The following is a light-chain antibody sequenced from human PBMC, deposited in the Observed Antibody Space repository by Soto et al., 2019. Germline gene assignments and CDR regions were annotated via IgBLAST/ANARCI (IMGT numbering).Light chain of an antibody. CDR1: EDISSC. Sequence: IRFTHAPSSLSASVGDRVTCTCRASEDISSCLVWYQQKPGAAPKLLIYAASALHSGVPSRFSGSGSGTEFTLTISSLQPEDFATYFCQQHNDYPITFGQGTRLEIK. CDR2: AAS. J-gene: IGKJ5*01. CDR3: QQHNDYPIT. V-gene: IGKV1-9*01.